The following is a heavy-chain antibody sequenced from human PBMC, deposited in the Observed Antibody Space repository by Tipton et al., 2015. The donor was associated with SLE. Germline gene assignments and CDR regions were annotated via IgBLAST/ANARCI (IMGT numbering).Heavy chain of an antibody. CDR1: GFTFSSYG. V-gene: IGHV3-43*01. J-gene: IGHJ4*02. D-gene: IGHD5-18*01. CDR3: AKDGDTAMD. CDR2: ISWDGGST. Sequence: SLRLSCAASGFTFSSYGMHWVRQAPGKGLEWVSLISWDGGSTYYADSVKGRFTISRDNSKNSLYLQMNSLRTEDTALYYCAKDGDTAMDWGQGTLVTVSS.